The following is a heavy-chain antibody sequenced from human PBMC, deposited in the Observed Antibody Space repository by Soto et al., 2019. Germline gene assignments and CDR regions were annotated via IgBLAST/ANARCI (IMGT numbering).Heavy chain of an antibody. J-gene: IGHJ4*02. CDR2: IYYSGST. CDR3: ASQYYYGSGSFIDY. CDR1: GGCMSGYY. Sequence: PSETLSLTCTVSGGCMSGYYGSWIRQPPGKGLEWIGYIYYSGSTNYNPSLKSRVTISVDTSKNQFSLKLSSVTAADTAVYYCASQYYYGSGSFIDYWGQGTLVTVSS. D-gene: IGHD3-10*01. V-gene: IGHV4-59*08.